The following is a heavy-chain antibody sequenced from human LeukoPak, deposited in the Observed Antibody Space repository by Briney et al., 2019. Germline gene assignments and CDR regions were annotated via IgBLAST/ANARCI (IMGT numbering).Heavy chain of an antibody. CDR3: ARSLGYCSGGSCSGPGVFDY. Sequence: HAGGSLRLSCAASGFTFSSYWMHWVRQAPGKGLEWVANIKQDGSEKYYVDSVKGRFTISRDNAKNSLYLQMNSLRAEDTAVYYCARSLGYCSGGSCSGPGVFDYWGQGTLVTVSS. CDR2: IKQDGSEK. V-gene: IGHV3-7*01. D-gene: IGHD2-15*01. CDR1: GFTFSSYW. J-gene: IGHJ4*02.